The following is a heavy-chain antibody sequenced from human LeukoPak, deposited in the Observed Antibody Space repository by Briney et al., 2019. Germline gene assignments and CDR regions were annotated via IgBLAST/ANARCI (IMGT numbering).Heavy chain of an antibody. V-gene: IGHV3-74*01. CDR1: GFTFSSYS. CDR2: INTDGSST. CDR3: AKAGIGYSYGTGYGMDV. D-gene: IGHD5-18*01. Sequence: GGSLRLSCAASGFTFSSYSMNWVRQAPGKGLEWVSRINTDGSSTSYADSVKGRFTISRDNAKNTLYLQMNSLRAEDTAVYYCAKAGIGYSYGTGYGMDVWGQGTTVTVSS. J-gene: IGHJ6*02.